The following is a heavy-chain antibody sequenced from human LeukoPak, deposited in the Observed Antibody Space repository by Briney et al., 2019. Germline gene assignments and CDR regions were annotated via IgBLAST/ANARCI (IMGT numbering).Heavy chain of an antibody. J-gene: IGHJ4*02. V-gene: IGHV3-30*02. CDR3: AKSISSGYDLDY. CDR2: IRYDGSNK. D-gene: IGHD5-12*01. Sequence: GGSLRLSCAASGFTFSSYGMNWVRQAPGKGLEWVAFIRYDGSNKYYADSVKGRLTISRDNSKNTLYLQMNSLRAEDTAVYYCAKSISSGYDLDYWGQGTLVTVSS. CDR1: GFTFSSYG.